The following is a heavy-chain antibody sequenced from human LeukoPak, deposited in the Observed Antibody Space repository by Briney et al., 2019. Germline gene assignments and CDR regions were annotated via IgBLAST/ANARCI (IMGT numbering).Heavy chain of an antibody. CDR3: ARDPTDYGSGSDY. V-gene: IGHV3-48*04. J-gene: IGHJ4*02. CDR2: ISGSSSTI. Sequence: PGGSLRLSCAASGFSFSTYTMKWVRQAPGKGLEWVSYISGSSSTIYYADSVKGRFTISRDNAKNSLYLQMNSLRAEDTAVYYCARDPTDYGSGSDYWGQRTLVTVSS. CDR1: GFSFSTYT. D-gene: IGHD3-10*01.